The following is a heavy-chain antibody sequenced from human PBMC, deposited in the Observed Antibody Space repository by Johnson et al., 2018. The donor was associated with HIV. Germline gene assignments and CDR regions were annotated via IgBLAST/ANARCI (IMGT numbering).Heavy chain of an antibody. CDR2: IRIDGGET. V-gene: IGHV3-7*05. D-gene: IGHD4-17*01. Sequence: VQLVESGGGLVQPGGPLRLSCVASGFTFSAYWMSWVRQAPGKGLEWVANIRIDGGETYYVDSVKGRFTISRDNSKNTLYLQMNSLRAEDTALYYCAKDDYGDLWVGAFDIWGQGTMVTVSS. CDR1: GFTFSAYW. CDR3: AKDDYGDLWVGAFDI. J-gene: IGHJ3*02.